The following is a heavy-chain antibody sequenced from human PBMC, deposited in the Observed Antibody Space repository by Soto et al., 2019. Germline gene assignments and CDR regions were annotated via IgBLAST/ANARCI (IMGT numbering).Heavy chain of an antibody. CDR2: LSGGGINT. CDR3: AKWSGYGDE. J-gene: IGHJ4*02. V-gene: IGHV3-23*01. CDR1: GFSFSTYS. Sequence: EVQLLESGGGLVQSGGSLRLSCAASGFSFSTYSMAWVRQAPGKGPEWVSGLSGGGINTFYADSVKGRFTISVDNSKNTVDLQMNSLRFEDTAVYYCAKWSGYGDEWGQGTLVTVSS. D-gene: IGHD5-12*01.